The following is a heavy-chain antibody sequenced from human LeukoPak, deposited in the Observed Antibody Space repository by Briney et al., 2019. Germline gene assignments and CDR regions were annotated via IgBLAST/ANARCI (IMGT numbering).Heavy chain of an antibody. CDR3: ARDLSSYYDSSGYYIFDY. Sequence: ASVKVSCKASGYTFTGYYMHWVRQAPGQGLEWMGWINPNSGGTNYAQKFQGRVTMTRDTSISTAYMGLSRLRSDDTAVYYCARDLSSYYDSSGYYIFDYWGQGTLVTVSS. D-gene: IGHD3-22*01. J-gene: IGHJ4*02. CDR1: GYTFTGYY. V-gene: IGHV1-2*02. CDR2: INPNSGGT.